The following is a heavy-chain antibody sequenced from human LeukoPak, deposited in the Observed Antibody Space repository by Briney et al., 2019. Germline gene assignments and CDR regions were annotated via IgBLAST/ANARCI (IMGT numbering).Heavy chain of an antibody. V-gene: IGHV3-33*01. Sequence: ARTLRLSCAASGFTFSSYGMHWVRQAPRKGLERVAVVWYDESNKYYADSVKGRFTISRDNSKNTLYLQMNSLRAEATAVYSCARVSYPYRIAATEYYFDYWGQGTLVTVSS. CDR2: VWYDESNK. D-gene: IGHD6-13*01. J-gene: IGHJ4*02. CDR1: GFTFSSYG. CDR3: ARVSYPYRIAATEYYFDY.